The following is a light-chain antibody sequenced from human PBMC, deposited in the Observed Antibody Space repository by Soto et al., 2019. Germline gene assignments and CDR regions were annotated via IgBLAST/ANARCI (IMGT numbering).Light chain of an antibody. V-gene: IGKV3-15*01. J-gene: IGKJ3*01. Sequence: EMVMTQSPATLSVSPGERVTLSCRASESVHRNLAWYQQKPGQGPSLLIYYASTRATGVPDRFTGSESGTDFTLTISSLQSEDCGVYHCQPHSNWPPTFGPGTKVEIK. CDR2: YAS. CDR3: QPHSNWPPT. CDR1: ESVHRN.